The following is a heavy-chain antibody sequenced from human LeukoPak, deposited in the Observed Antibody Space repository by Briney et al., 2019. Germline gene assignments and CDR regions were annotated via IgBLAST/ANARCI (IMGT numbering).Heavy chain of an antibody. CDR2: ISAYNGNT. D-gene: IGHD5-18*01. CDR1: GYTFTSYG. V-gene: IGHV1-18*01. Sequence: GASVKVSCKASGYTFTSYGISWVRQAPGQGLEWMGWISAYNGNTNYAQKLQGRVTMTTDTSTSTAYMELRSLRSDDTAVYYCARVPRGYSYGCLDYWGQGTLVTVSS. J-gene: IGHJ4*02. CDR3: ARVPRGYSYGCLDY.